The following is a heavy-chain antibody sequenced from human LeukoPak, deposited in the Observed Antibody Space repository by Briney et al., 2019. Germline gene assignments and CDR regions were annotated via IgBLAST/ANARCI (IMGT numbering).Heavy chain of an antibody. J-gene: IGHJ4*02. CDR3: AYRTGFDY. CDR1: GLTFSNYD. D-gene: IGHD3-16*02. CDR2: ISVSGDNT. Sequence: GGSLRLSCVASGLTFSNYDMSWVRKVQGKGLEWVSTISVSGDNTYYPDSVKGRFTISRDNSENTLYLQMNSLRADDTAVYYCAYRTGFDYWGQGTLVTVSS. V-gene: IGHV3-23*01.